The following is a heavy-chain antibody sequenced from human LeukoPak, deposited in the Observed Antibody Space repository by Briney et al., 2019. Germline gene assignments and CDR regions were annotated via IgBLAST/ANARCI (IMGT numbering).Heavy chain of an antibody. D-gene: IGHD5-12*01. CDR1: GFTVSSNY. J-gene: IGHJ6*03. Sequence: PGGSLRLSCAASGFTVSSNYMSWVRQAPGKGLEWVSVIYSGGSTYYADSVKGRFTISRDNSKNTLYLQMNSLRAEDTAVYYCERDRADIVATALVRDYYYYMDVWGKGTTVTVSS. V-gene: IGHV3-53*01. CDR2: IYSGGST. CDR3: ERDRADIVATALVRDYYYYMDV.